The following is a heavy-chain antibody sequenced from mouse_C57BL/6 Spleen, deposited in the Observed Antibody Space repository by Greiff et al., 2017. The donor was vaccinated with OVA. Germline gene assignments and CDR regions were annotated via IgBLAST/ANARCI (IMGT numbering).Heavy chain of an antibody. J-gene: IGHJ2*01. CDR3: GREYVGYYV. CDR2: IYPRSGNT. Sequence: QVQLQQSGAELARPGASVKLSCKASGYTFTSYGISWVKQRTGQGLEWIGEIYPRSGNTYYNEKFKGKATLTADKSSSTAYMELRSLTSEDSAVYFYGREYVGYYVWGQGTTLTVAS. D-gene: IGHD2-3*01. CDR1: GYTFTSYG. V-gene: IGHV1-81*01.